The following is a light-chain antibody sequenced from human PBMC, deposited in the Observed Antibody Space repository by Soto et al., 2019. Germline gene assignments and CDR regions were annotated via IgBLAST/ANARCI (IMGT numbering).Light chain of an antibody. CDR3: QQYDHLPYT. V-gene: IGKV1-33*01. CDR1: QDISRY. CDR2: EAS. J-gene: IGKJ2*01. Sequence: DIQMTQSPSSLSASVGDKVTITCQASQDISRYLSWHQKKPGKAPKLLIHEASNLETGVPSRFSGTGSWTDFAFLISSLQPYDIATYYCQQYDHLPYTFGQGSKLDIK.